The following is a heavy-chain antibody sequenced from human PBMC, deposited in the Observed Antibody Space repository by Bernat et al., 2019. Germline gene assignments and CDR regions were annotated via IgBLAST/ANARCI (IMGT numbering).Heavy chain of an antibody. V-gene: IGHV4-39*01. D-gene: IGHD6-19*01. Sequence: QLQLQESGPGLVKPSETLSLTCTVSGGSISSSSYYWGWIRQPPGKGLEWIGSIYYSGSTYYNPSLKSRVTISVDTSKNQFSLKLSSVTAADTAVYYCARHGGIAVAGKYWYFDLRGRGTLVTVSS. CDR1: GGSISSSSYY. J-gene: IGHJ2*01. CDR2: IYYSGST. CDR3: ARHGGIAVAGKYWYFDL.